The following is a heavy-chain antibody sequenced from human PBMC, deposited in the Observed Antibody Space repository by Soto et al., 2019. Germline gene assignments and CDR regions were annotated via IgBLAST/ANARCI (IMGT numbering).Heavy chain of an antibody. CDR3: AKRILEQGIAAAGDYYYYGMDV. CDR1: GFTFSSYA. V-gene: IGHV3-23*01. D-gene: IGHD6-13*01. Sequence: GESLKISCAASGFTFSSYAMSWVRQAPGKGLEWVSAISGSGGSTYYADSGKGRFTISRDNSKNTLYLQMNSLRAEDTAVYYCAKRILEQGIAAAGDYYYYGMDVWGQGTTVTVSS. CDR2: ISGSGGST. J-gene: IGHJ6*02.